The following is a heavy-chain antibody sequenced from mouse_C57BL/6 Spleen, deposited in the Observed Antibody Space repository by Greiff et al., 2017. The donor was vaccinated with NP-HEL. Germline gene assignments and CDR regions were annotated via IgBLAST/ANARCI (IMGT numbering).Heavy chain of an antibody. CDR2: IHPSDSDT. J-gene: IGHJ4*01. V-gene: IGHV1-74*01. CDR1: GYTFTSYW. CDR3: AIPPSGFCYYYAMDY. D-gene: IGHD6-1*01. Sequence: QVHVKQPGAELVKPGASVKVSCKASGYTFTSYWMHWVKQRPGQGLEWIGRIHPSDSDTNYNQKFKGKATLTVDKSSSTAYMQLSSLTSEDSAVYYCAIPPSGFCYYYAMDYWGQGTSVTVSS.